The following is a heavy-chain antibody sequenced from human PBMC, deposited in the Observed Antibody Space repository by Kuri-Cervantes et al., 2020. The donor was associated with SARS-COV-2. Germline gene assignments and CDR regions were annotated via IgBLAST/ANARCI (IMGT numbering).Heavy chain of an antibody. D-gene: IGHD4-11*01. V-gene: IGHV4-30-4*08. Sequence: SCTVSGGSISSGDYYWSWIRQPPGKGLEWIGYIYYSGSTYYNPSLKGRVTISVDTSKNQFSLKLSSVTAADTAVYYCARGWTTVTTPYFDYWGQGTLVTVSS. CDR1: GGSISSGDYY. CDR3: ARGWTTVTTPYFDY. J-gene: IGHJ4*02. CDR2: IYYSGST.